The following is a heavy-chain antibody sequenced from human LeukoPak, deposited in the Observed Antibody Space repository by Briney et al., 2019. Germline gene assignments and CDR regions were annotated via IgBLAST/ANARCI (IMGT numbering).Heavy chain of an antibody. D-gene: IGHD1-26*01. J-gene: IGHJ4*02. CDR2: IYYSGST. Sequence: SETLSLTCTVSGGSISSYYWSWIRQPPGKGLEWIGYIYYSGSTNYNPSLKSRVTISVDTSKNQFSLRLSSVTAADTAVYYCARDRMGSATSGFDYWGQGTLVTVSS. V-gene: IGHV4-59*01. CDR1: GGSISSYY. CDR3: ARDRMGSATSGFDY.